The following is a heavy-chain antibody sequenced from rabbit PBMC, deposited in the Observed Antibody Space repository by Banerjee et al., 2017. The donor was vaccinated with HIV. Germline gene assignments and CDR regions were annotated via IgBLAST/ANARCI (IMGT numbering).Heavy chain of an antibody. CDR3: ARDLAGVIGWNFNL. CDR1: GFSFSNKYV. D-gene: IGHD4-1*01. J-gene: IGHJ4*01. CDR2: IYAGSSGST. V-gene: IGHV1S45*01. Sequence: QEQLEESGGDLVKPEGSLTLTCTASGFSFSNKYVMCWVRQAPGKGLEWIACIYAGSSGSTVYATWAKGRFTISKTSSTTVTLQMTSLTAADTATYFCARDLAGVIGWNFNLWGQGTLVTVS.